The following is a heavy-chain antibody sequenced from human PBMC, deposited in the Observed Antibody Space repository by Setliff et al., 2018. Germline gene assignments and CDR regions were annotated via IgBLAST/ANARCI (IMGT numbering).Heavy chain of an antibody. J-gene: IGHJ6*04. CDR3: ARGTDYHGSGSYWAKDV. D-gene: IGHD3-10*01. Sequence: ASVKVSCKASGYTFIGYYMYWVRQAPGQGLEWMGRINPNSGGTEYAQKFQGRVTMTRDTSITTVYMDLSSLKSDDTAVYYCARGTDYHGSGSYWAKDVWGKGTTVTVSS. V-gene: IGHV1-2*06. CDR2: INPNSGGT. CDR1: GYTFIGYY.